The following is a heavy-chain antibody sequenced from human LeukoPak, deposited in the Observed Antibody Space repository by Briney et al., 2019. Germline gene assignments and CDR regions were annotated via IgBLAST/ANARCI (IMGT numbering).Heavy chain of an antibody. CDR1: GGSIDSTNW. Sequence: PSETLSLTCDVSGGSIDSTNWWNWVRQPPGKGLEWIGEIHHDGRINYNPSLKSRVTLSVDKSKDQFSLRLNSVTAADTAMYYCARSHDHLWGNYPDYWGQGTLVTVSS. J-gene: IGHJ4*02. D-gene: IGHD3-16*02. CDR2: IHHDGRI. CDR3: ARSHDHLWGNYPDY. V-gene: IGHV4/OR15-8*01.